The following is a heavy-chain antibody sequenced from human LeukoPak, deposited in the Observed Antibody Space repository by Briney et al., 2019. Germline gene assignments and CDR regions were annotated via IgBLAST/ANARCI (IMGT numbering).Heavy chain of an antibody. CDR2: ISRSTSTI. Sequence: PGGSLRLSCAASGFTFSSYNMNWVRQAPGKGLEWVSYISRSTSTIYYADSVKGRFTISRDNAKNSLSLQMNSLRDEDTAVYYCARDGPPHDYGGNPLILWGQGTLVTVSS. D-gene: IGHD4-23*01. J-gene: IGHJ4*02. CDR3: ARDGPPHDYGGNPLIL. CDR1: GFTFSSYN. V-gene: IGHV3-48*02.